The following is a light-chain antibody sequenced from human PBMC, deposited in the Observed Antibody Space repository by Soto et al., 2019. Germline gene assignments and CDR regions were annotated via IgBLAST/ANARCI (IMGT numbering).Light chain of an antibody. V-gene: IGLV2-8*01. Sequence: SVMSHPPSASGSPGHSVTISRTGTSRDVGAYNDVSWYQHHPGKAPKLMVYEVNKRPSGVPDRFSGSKSGNTASLTVSGLQAEDEADYSCTSHAGTINFPYIFGTGTKVTVL. CDR3: TSHAGTINFPYI. CDR2: EVN. J-gene: IGLJ1*01. CDR1: SRDVGAYND.